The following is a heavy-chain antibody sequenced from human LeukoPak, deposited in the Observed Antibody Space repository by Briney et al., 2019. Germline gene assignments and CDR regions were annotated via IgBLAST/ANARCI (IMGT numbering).Heavy chain of an antibody. CDR3: ARGTYYYDSRYYFDY. D-gene: IGHD3-22*01. Sequence: PSETLSLTCTVSGGSIGSYYWNWIRQPPGKGLEWIGYIYYSGSTNYSPSLKSRVSISVDTSKNQFSLKLSSVTAADTAVYYCARGTYYYDSRYYFDYWGQGTLVTVSS. V-gene: IGHV4-59*01. CDR2: IYYSGST. J-gene: IGHJ4*02. CDR1: GGSIGSYY.